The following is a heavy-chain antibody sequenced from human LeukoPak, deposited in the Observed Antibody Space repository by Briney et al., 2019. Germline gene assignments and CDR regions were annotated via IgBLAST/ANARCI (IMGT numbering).Heavy chain of an antibody. CDR1: GYTFNSYD. Sequence: ASVKVSCKASGYTFNSYDIKWVRQATGQGLEWMGWIDPNSGGTNYAQKFQGRVTMTRDTSISTAYMVLNRLRSDDTAVYYCAREYYYGSGNYYNRIDYWGQGTLVTVSS. CDR3: AREYYYGSGNYYNRIDY. D-gene: IGHD3-10*01. V-gene: IGHV1-2*02. CDR2: IDPNSGGT. J-gene: IGHJ4*02.